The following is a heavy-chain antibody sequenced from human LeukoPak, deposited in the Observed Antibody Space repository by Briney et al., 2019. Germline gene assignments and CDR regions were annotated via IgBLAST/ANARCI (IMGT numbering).Heavy chain of an antibody. CDR1: GGSISSYY. CDR3: ARVRSYGSGSYCDY. CDR2: IYTSGST. V-gene: IGHV4-4*07. Sequence: PSETLSLTCTVSGGSISSYYWSWIRQPAGKGLEWIGRIYTSGSTNYNPSLKSRVTMSVDTSKNQFSLKLSSVTAADTAVYYCARVRSYGSGSYCDYWGQGTLVTVSS. J-gene: IGHJ4*02. D-gene: IGHD3-10*01.